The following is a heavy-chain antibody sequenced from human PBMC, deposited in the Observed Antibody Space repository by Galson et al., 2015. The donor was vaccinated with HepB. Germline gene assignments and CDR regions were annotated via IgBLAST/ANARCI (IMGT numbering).Heavy chain of an antibody. D-gene: IGHD1-7*01. CDR2: INHSGST. CDR3: ARGARYNWNSLNWFDP. J-gene: IGHJ5*02. CDR1: GGSFSGYY. V-gene: IGHV4-34*01. Sequence: SETLSLTCAVYGGSFSGYYWSWIRQPPGKGLEWIGEINHSGSTNYNPSLKSRVTISVDTSKNQFSLKLSSVTAADTAVYYCARGARYNWNSLNWFDPWGQGTLVTVSS.